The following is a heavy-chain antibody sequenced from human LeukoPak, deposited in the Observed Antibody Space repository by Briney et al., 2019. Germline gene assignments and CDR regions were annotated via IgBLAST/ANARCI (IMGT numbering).Heavy chain of an antibody. Sequence: ASVKVSCKASGYTFTSYDINWVRQATGQGLEWMGWMNPNSGNTGYAQKFQGRVTMTRNTSISTAYMELSSLRSEDTAVYCCARTYCSSTSCYDLFDYWGQGTLVTVSS. CDR3: ARTYCSSTSCYDLFDY. CDR2: MNPNSGNT. V-gene: IGHV1-8*02. J-gene: IGHJ4*02. D-gene: IGHD2-2*01. CDR1: GYTFTSYD.